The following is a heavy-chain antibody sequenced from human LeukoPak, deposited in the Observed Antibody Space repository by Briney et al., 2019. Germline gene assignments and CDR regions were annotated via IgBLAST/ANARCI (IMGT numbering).Heavy chain of an antibody. CDR3: ASRIVVPEEVYMDV. D-gene: IGHD2-2*01. V-gene: IGHV1-8*03. Sequence: ASVKVSCKASGYTFTSYDTNWVRQATGQGLEWMGWMNPNSGNTGYAQKFQGRVTITRNTSISTAYMELSSLRSEDTAVYYCASRIVVPEEVYMDVWGKGTTVTVSS. CDR2: MNPNSGNT. CDR1: GYTFTSYD. J-gene: IGHJ6*03.